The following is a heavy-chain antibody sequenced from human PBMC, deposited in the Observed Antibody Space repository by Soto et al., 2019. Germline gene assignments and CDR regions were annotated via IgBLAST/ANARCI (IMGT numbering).Heavy chain of an antibody. J-gene: IGHJ4*01. D-gene: IGHD3-10*01. V-gene: IGHV3-15*07. Sequence: GGSLRLSCAASGFAFSNAWINWVRQAPGKGLEWVGRIKSKSDGGTTDYAAAVKGRFTISRDDSKATLYLQMNSLETEDTAVYYCSTVGSITTSGTPFDYWGHGTLVTVSS. CDR1: GFAFSNAW. CDR3: STVGSITTSGTPFDY. CDR2: IKSKSDGGTT.